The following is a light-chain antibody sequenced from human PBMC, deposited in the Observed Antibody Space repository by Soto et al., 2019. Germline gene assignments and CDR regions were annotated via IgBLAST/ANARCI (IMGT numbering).Light chain of an antibody. Sequence: QSVLTQPASVSGSPGQSITISCTGTSSDVGGFNYVSWFQQIPDKTPKLIIYQVSHRPSGVSVRFSGSKSGNTASLTISGLRAEDEADYFCNSYTSTDLPYVFGTGTKATVL. J-gene: IGLJ1*01. CDR1: SSDVGGFNY. V-gene: IGLV2-14*01. CDR3: NSYTSTDLPYV. CDR2: QVS.